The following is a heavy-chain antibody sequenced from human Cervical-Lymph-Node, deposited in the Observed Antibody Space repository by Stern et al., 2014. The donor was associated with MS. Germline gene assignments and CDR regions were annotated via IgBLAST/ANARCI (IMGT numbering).Heavy chain of an antibody. J-gene: IGHJ6*02. V-gene: IGHV3-30*18. CDR3: AKGLYNWNLVGDLDV. D-gene: IGHD1-20*01. CDR1: GFTFSRHA. Sequence: QVQLVESGGGVVQPGRSLRLSCAASGFTFSRHAMHWVRQAPGKGLEWVAVISYDGSNEYYVDSVKGRFTISRDNSKNTLSLQMNSLRTEDTAVYYCAKGLYNWNLVGDLDVWGQGTTVTVSS. CDR2: ISYDGSNE.